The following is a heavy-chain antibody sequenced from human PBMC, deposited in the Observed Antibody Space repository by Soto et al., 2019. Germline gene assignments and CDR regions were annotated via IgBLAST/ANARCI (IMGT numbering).Heavy chain of an antibody. CDR2: ISDSGGST. Sequence: EVQLLESGGGLVQPGGSLRLSCAASGFTFSSYAMSWVRQAPGKGLEWVSTISDSGGSTYYADSVKGRFTISRDNSKNTLYLQMNTLSAEDTAVYYCAKVPKFGRSYWGWGQGTLVTVSS. CDR1: GFTFSSYA. J-gene: IGHJ4*02. V-gene: IGHV3-23*01. D-gene: IGHD1-26*01. CDR3: AKVPKFGRSYWG.